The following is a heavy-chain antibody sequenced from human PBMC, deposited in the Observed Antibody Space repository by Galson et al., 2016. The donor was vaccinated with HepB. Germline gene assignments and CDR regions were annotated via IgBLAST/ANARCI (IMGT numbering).Heavy chain of an antibody. Sequence: SLRLSCAASGFTFSNYGMRWVRQAPGKGLEWVSAVSGSGHNTYYADSVKGRFTISRDHSRNTVYVQINSLRAEDTAIYYCTMISWSTSSGFGFWGQGTRVTVSS. CDR2: VSGSGHNT. D-gene: IGHD3-22*01. CDR3: TMISWSTSSGFGF. CDR1: GFTFSNYG. J-gene: IGHJ4*02. V-gene: IGHV3-23*01.